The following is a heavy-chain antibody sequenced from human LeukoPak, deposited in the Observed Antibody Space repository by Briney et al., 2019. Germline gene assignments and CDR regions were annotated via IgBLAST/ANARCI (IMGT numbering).Heavy chain of an antibody. CDR3: ARAGSSWYQDAFDI. CDR1: GGSISSYY. V-gene: IGHV4-59*12. Sequence: SETLSLTCTVSGGSISSYYWSWIRQPPGKGLEWIGYIYYSGSTNYNPSLKSRVTISVDTSKNQFSLKLSSVTAADTAVYYCARAGSSWYQDAFDIWGQGTMVTVSS. J-gene: IGHJ3*02. CDR2: IYYSGST. D-gene: IGHD6-13*01.